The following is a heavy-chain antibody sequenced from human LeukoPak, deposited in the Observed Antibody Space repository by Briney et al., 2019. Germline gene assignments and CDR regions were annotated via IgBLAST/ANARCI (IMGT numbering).Heavy chain of an antibody. CDR2: ITASGDST. Sequence: GESLRLSCAASGFTFSNHVMIWVRQAPGKGLEWVSGITASGDSTYYADSVEGRFTMSRDNSKSTVYVQMNSLRVDDTAVYYCARRDIVVVVSASDYWGQGTLVTASS. CDR1: GFTFSNHV. V-gene: IGHV3-23*01. J-gene: IGHJ4*02. CDR3: ARRDIVVVVSASDY. D-gene: IGHD2-15*01.